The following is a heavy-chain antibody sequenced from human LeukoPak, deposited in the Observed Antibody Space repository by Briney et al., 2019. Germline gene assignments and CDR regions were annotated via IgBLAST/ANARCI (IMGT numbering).Heavy chain of an antibody. Sequence: GGSLRLSCAASGFTFSDYYMSWIRQAPGKGLEWVSYISSSGSTIYYADSVKGRLTISRDNAKNSLYLQMNSLRAEDTAVYYCARDTGYYDTLGWFDPWGQGTLVTVSP. J-gene: IGHJ5*02. V-gene: IGHV3-11*04. CDR2: ISSSGSTI. CDR1: GFTFSDYY. CDR3: ARDTGYYDTLGWFDP. D-gene: IGHD3-22*01.